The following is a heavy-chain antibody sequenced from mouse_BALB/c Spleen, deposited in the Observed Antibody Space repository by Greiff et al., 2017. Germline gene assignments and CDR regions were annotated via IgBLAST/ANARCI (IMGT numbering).Heavy chain of an antibody. CDR2: IWAGGST. D-gene: IGHD4-1*01. J-gene: IGHJ3*01. CDR1: GFSLTSYG. CDR3: ARVSELGTPAWFAY. Sequence: QVQLKESGPGLVAPSQSLSITCTVSGFSLTSYGVHWVRQPPGKGLEWLGVIWAGGSTNYNSALMSRLSISKDNSKSQVFLQMNSLQTDDTAMYYCARVSELGTPAWFAYWGQGTLVTVSA. V-gene: IGHV2-9*02.